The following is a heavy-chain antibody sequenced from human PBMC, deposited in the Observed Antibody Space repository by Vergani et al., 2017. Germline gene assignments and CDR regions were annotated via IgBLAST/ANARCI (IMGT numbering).Heavy chain of an antibody. J-gene: IGHJ5*02. Sequence: QVQLVQSGAEVKKPGASVKVSCKASGYTFTGYYMHWVRQAPGQGLEWMGWINPNSGGTNYAQKFQGRVTMTRDTSISTAYMELSRLRSDDTAVYYCARSPVRGVIMVWFDPWGQGTLVTVSS. CDR3: ARSPVRGVIMVWFDP. D-gene: IGHD3-10*01. V-gene: IGHV1-2*02. CDR1: GYTFTGYY. CDR2: INPNSGGT.